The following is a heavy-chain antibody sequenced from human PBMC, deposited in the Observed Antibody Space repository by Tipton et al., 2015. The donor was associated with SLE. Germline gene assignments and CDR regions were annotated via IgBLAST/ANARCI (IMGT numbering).Heavy chain of an antibody. V-gene: IGHV1-18*01. CDR1: GYTFTSYA. Sequence: QLVQSGAEVKKPGASVKVSCKASGYTFTSYAISWVRQAPGQGLEWMGWISPFNHNTDYAQKFQGRVTMTTDTSTSATYLELRSLRSDDTAVYYCAGDRAGGTMVGSVGPCFGYWCQGTLVTVSS. CDR3: AGDRAGGTMVGSVGPCFGY. CDR2: ISPFNHNT. D-gene: IGHD3-10*01. J-gene: IGHJ4*02.